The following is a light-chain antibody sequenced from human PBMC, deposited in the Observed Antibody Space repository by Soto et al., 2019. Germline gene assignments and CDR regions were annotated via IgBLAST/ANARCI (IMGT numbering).Light chain of an antibody. Sequence: QSVLTQPASVSGSPGQPIAISCTGTSSDVVTYKYVSWYQQHPGKAPKLMIYEVSIRPSGVSDRFSGSKSGNTASLTISGLRPEDEAYYYCCSYAGSTTRVVFGGGTKLTVL. J-gene: IGLJ2*01. CDR3: CSYAGSTTRVV. CDR1: SSDVVTYKY. V-gene: IGLV2-14*01. CDR2: EVS.